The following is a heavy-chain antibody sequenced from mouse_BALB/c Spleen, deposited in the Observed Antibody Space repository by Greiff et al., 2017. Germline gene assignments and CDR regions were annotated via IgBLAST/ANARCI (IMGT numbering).Heavy chain of an antibody. J-gene: IGHJ1*01. CDR3: TRSGSSYWYFDV. CDR2: IYPGNSDT. D-gene: IGHD1-1*01. CDR1: GYTFTSYW. V-gene: IGHV1-5*01. Sequence: EVQLQQSGTVLARPGASVKMSCKASGYTFTSYWMHWVKQRPGQGLEWIGAIYPGNSDTSYNQKFKGKAKLTAVTSTSTAYMELSSLTNEDSAVYYCTRSGSSYWYFDVWGAGTTVTVSS.